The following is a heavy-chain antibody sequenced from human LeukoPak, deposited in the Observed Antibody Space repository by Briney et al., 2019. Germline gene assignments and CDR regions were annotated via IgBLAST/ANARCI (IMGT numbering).Heavy chain of an antibody. D-gene: IGHD5-18*01. J-gene: IGHJ4*02. Sequence: GGSLRLSCAASGFTFSDYYMSWIRQAPGKGLEWISYISTSSSYTNYADSVKGRFTISRDNAKSSLYLQMNSLRAEDTAVYYRARVSSYGSTHPDYWGQGTLVTVSS. V-gene: IGHV3-11*06. CDR2: ISTSSSYT. CDR3: ARVSSYGSTHPDY. CDR1: GFTFSDYY.